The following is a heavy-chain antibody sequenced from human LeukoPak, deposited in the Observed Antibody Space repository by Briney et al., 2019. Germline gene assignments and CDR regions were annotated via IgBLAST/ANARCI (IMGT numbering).Heavy chain of an antibody. CDR3: AKTDRRIAAAGDIDY. J-gene: IGHJ4*02. V-gene: IGHV3-9*01. CDR2: ISWNSGFI. CDR1: GFTFDDSA. Sequence: GGSLRLSCAASGFTFDDSAMHWVRQRPGKGLEWVSGISWNSGFIAYADSVKGRFTISRDNPKNTLYLQMNSLRAEDTAVYYCAKTDRRIAAAGDIDYWGQGTLVTVSS. D-gene: IGHD6-13*01.